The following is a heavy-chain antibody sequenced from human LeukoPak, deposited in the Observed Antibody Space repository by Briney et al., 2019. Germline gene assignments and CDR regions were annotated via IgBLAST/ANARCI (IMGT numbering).Heavy chain of an antibody. CDR3: ARVMEDSSGYYNYFDY. J-gene: IGHJ4*02. V-gene: IGHV4-59*02. Sequence: PSESLSLTCTVSGASVTSHYWTWIRQPPGKGLEWIGYVYYTGSTNYNPSLKSRGTTSVDTSKNQFSLNLNSVTAADTAVYYCARVMEDSSGYYNYFDYWGQGTLVTVSS. D-gene: IGHD3-22*01. CDR1: GASVTSHY. CDR2: VYYTGST.